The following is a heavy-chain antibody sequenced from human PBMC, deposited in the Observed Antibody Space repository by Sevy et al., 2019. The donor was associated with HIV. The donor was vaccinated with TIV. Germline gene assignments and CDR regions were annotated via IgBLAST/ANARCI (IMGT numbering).Heavy chain of an antibody. CDR1: GFTVSSNY. D-gene: IGHD6-19*01. J-gene: IGHJ6*02. V-gene: IGHV3-53*01. CDR2: IYSGGST. CDR3: ARAPNSSGWFYYYYYGMDV. Sequence: GGSLRLSCAASGFTVSSNYMSWVRQAPGKGLEWVSVIYSGGSTYYADSVKGRFTNSRDNSKNTLYLQMNSLRAEDTAVYYCARAPNSSGWFYYYYYGMDVWGQGTTVTVSS.